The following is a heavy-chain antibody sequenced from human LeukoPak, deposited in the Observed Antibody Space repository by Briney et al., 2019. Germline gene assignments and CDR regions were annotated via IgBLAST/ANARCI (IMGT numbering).Heavy chain of an antibody. V-gene: IGHV3-53*01. CDR1: GFGVSVHH. J-gene: IGHJ4*02. CDR3: ARERDYDTYFDY. CDR2: RQPGNVS. D-gene: IGHD3-22*01. Sequence: GGSLRLSCAVSGFGVSVHHMAWVRQAPGKGLEWVSVRQPGNVSYYADSVKGRFTTSTDNSKNILYLQIKDLGAEDTALYYCARERDYDTYFDYWGQGTLVIVSS.